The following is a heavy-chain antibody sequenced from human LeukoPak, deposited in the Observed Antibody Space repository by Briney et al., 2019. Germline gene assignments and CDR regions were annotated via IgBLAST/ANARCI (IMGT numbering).Heavy chain of an antibody. CDR2: ISSSSSYI. Sequence: GGSLRLSCAASGFTFSSYSMNWVRQAPGKGLEWVSSISSSSSYIYYADSVKGRFTISRDNAKNSLYLQMNSLRAEDTAVYYCVKTQKRSSAYFDYWGQGTLVTVSS. CDR1: GFTFSSYS. CDR3: VKTQKRSSAYFDY. J-gene: IGHJ4*02. V-gene: IGHV3-21*01.